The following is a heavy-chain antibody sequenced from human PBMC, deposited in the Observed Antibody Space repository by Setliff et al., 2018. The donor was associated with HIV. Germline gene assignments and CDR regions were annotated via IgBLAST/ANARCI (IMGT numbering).Heavy chain of an antibody. D-gene: IGHD6-19*01. V-gene: IGHV1-2*02. Sequence: SVKVSCKTSGYTFTDYSIHWARQAPGQGLEWMGWSNPKSGGISYAQKFQGRVTMTRDTSISTAYMELSGLRSDDTAVYYCAGAYYSSGWYYFDYWGQGTLVTVSS. CDR2: SNPKSGGI. CDR3: AGAYYSSGWYYFDY. J-gene: IGHJ4*02. CDR1: GYTFTDYS.